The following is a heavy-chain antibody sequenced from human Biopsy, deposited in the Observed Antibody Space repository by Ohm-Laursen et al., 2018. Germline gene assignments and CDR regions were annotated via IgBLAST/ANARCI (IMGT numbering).Heavy chain of an antibody. CDR2: INPNSGNA. Sequence: SVKVSRTASGYTFAGYYLHWVRQAPGHGLEWMGWINPNSGNANYAQSFQGRLTVTRDTSISTAYMELTILTFDDTAIYYCARVPAYPSIDGYYGLDLWGQGTTVIVSS. D-gene: IGHD3-9*01. V-gene: IGHV1-2*02. CDR3: ARVPAYPSIDGYYGLDL. CDR1: GYTFAGYY. J-gene: IGHJ6*02.